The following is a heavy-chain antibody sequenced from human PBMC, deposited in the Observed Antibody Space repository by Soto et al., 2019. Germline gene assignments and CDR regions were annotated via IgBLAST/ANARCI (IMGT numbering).Heavy chain of an antibody. V-gene: IGHV1-69*13. D-gene: IGHD3-22*01. J-gene: IGHJ4*02. Sequence: GASVKVSCKASGGTFSSYAISWVRQAPGQGLEWMGGIIPIFGTANYAQKFQGRVTITADESKSTAYIELSSLRSEDTAVYYCARAYYYGSSGYYPRWGQGTLVTVS. CDR1: GGTFSSYA. CDR3: ARAYYYGSSGYYPR. CDR2: IIPIFGTA.